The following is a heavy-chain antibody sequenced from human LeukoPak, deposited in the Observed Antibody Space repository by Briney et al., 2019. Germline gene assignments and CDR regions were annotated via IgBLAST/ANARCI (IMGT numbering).Heavy chain of an antibody. CDR1: GGTFTSYD. D-gene: IGHD3-3*01. CDR2: MNPNSGNT. Sequence: ASVKVSCKASGGTFTSYDINWVRQATGQGLEWMGWMNPNSGNTGYAQKFQGRVTITRNTSISTAYMELSSLRSEDTAVYYCARVPSTPPFGVAPGGFDPWGQGTLVTVSS. J-gene: IGHJ5*02. CDR3: ARVPSTPPFGVAPGGFDP. V-gene: IGHV1-8*03.